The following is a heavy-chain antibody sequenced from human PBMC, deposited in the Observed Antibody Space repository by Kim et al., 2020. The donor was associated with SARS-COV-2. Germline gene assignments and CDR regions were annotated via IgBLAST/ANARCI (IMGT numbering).Heavy chain of an antibody. CDR3: ARDGEQQPPAVGSDYYYGMDV. D-gene: IGHD6-13*01. Sequence: ASVKVSCKASGYTFTSYAMHWVRQAPGQRLEWMGWINAGNGNTKYSQKFQGRVTITRDTSASTAYMELSSLRSEDTAVYYCARDGEQQPPAVGSDYYYGMDVWGQGTTVTVSS. CDR2: INAGNGNT. V-gene: IGHV1-3*01. CDR1: GYTFTSYA. J-gene: IGHJ6*02.